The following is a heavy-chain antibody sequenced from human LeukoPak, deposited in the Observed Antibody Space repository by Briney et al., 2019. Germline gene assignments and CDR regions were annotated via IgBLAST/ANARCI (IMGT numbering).Heavy chain of an antibody. D-gene: IGHD4-17*01. V-gene: IGHV3-48*03. CDR1: GFTFSSYE. CDR2: ISSSGSTI. CDR3: ARVNGDHGAFDI. Sequence: PGGSLRLSCAASGFTFSSYEMNWVRQAPGKGLEWVSYISSSGSTIYYAGSVKGRFTISRDNAKNSLYLQMNSLRAEDTAVYYCARVNGDHGAFDIWGQGTMVTVSS. J-gene: IGHJ3*02.